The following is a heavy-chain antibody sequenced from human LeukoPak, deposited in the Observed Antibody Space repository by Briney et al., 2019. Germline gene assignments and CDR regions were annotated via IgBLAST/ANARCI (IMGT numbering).Heavy chain of an antibody. CDR1: GFTVSSNY. V-gene: IGHV3-66*01. Sequence: GGSLRLSCAASGFTVSSNYMSWVRQAPGKGLEWVSVIYSGGSTYYADSVRGRFTISRDNSKNTLYLQMNSLRAEDTAVYYCAGAGATDAFDIWGQGTMVTVSS. D-gene: IGHD3-10*01. J-gene: IGHJ3*02. CDR3: AGAGATDAFDI. CDR2: IYSGGST.